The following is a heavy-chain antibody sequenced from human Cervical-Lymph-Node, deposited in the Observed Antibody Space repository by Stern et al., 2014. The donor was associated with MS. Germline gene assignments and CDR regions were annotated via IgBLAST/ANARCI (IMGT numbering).Heavy chain of an antibody. CDR1: GYSFTIYY. V-gene: IGHV5-51*01. Sequence: EVQLVQSGAEVKKPGESLKISCKLSGYSFTIYYIAWVRQMPGKGLECMGVIYPYDADTTYSPSFQGQDAISADKSIPTAYLQWSSLRASDTAMYYCARHVQGFDYWGQGTLVTVSS. J-gene: IGHJ4*02. CDR3: ARHVQGFDY. CDR2: IYPYDADT.